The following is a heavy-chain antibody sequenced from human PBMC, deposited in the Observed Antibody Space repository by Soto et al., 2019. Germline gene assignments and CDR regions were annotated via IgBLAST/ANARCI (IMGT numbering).Heavy chain of an antibody. V-gene: IGHV1-69*01. CDR2: IIPIFGTA. CDR3: SGEKGWGEYVIIHDWFDP. D-gene: IGHD3-3*01. J-gene: IGHJ5*02. Sequence: QVQLVQSGAEVKKPGSSVKVSCKASGGTFSSYAISWVRQAPGQGLEWMGGIIPIFGTANYAQKFQGRVTITADESTRTASMELSSMRSDDTAVYDWSGEKGWGEYVIIHDWFDPWGQGTLVTVSS. CDR1: GGTFSSYA.